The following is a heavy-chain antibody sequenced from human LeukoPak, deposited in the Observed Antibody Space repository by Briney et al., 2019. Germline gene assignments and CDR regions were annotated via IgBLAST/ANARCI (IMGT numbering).Heavy chain of an antibody. D-gene: IGHD6-13*01. J-gene: IGHJ6*02. V-gene: IGHV3-23*01. CDR3: AKGLGYSSSWPYYYYYGMDV. CDR2: ISGSGGST. Sequence: GGSLRLSCAASGFTLSSYAMSWVRQAPGKGLEWVSAISGSGGSTYYADSVKGRFTISRDNSKNTLYLQMNSLRAEDTAVYYCAKGLGYSSSWPYYYYYGMDVWGQGTTVTVSS. CDR1: GFTLSSYA.